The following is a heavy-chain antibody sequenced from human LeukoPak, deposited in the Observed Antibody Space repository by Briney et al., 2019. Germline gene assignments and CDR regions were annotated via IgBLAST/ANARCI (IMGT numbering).Heavy chain of an antibody. V-gene: IGHV1-24*01. J-gene: IGHJ5*02. D-gene: IGHD3-3*01. Sequence: ASVKVSCKVSGYTLTELSMHSVRQAPGKGLECMGGFDPEDGETVYAQKFQGRVTMTEDTYTDTAYMELSSLRSEDTDVYYCATDLSGFQESTIFVGRFDPWGQGTLVTVSS. CDR1: GYTLTELS. CDR3: ATDLSGFQESTIFVGRFDP. CDR2: FDPEDGET.